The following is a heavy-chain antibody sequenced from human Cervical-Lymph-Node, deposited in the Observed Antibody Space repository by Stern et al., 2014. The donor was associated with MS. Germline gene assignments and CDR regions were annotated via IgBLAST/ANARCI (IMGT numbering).Heavy chain of an antibody. CDR2: ISGSGADT. D-gene: IGHD1-26*01. J-gene: IGHJ6*02. V-gene: IGHV3-23*04. CDR3: AKESGSYDYYYFGMDV. CDR1: GLTFSSYG. Sequence: EVQLEESGGGLVQPGGSLRLSCTASGLTFSSYGMSWVRQAPGKGLEWVSGISGSGADTYYGDSVKGRFTISRDNSKNTLYLRMNSLRAEDTAVYYCAKESGSYDYYYFGMDVWGQGTTVIVSS.